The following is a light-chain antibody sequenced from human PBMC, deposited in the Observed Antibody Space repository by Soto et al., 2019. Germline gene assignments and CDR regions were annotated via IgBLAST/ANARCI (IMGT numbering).Light chain of an antibody. J-gene: IGKJ5*01. CDR3: QQYNSYQGT. Sequence: DIQMTQSTCTLSASVGDRVTITCRASQSISSWLAWYQQKPGKAPKLLIHKASSLESGVPSRFSGSRSGTEFTLTISSLQPDDFATYYCQQYNSYQGTFGQGTRLAIK. CDR1: QSISSW. CDR2: KAS. V-gene: IGKV1-5*03.